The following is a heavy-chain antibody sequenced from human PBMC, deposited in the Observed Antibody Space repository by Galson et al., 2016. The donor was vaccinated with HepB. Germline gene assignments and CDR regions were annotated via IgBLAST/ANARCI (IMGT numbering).Heavy chain of an antibody. CDR2: IFHSGTT. CDR3: ARKDTSSWSDGWGGYFDY. CDR1: GGSISTGDYS. J-gene: IGHJ4*02. D-gene: IGHD6-13*01. V-gene: IGHV4-30-2*01. Sequence: TLSLTCGVSGGSISTGDYSWSWIRQPPGKGLEWIGYIFHSGTTYYNPPLESRVTISVDRSKNQFSLKLSSVTAADTAVYYCARKDTSSWSDGWGGYFDYWGQGTLVTVSS.